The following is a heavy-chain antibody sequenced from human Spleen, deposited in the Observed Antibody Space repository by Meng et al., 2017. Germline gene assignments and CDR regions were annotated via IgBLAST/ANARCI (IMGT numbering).Heavy chain of an antibody. Sequence: SVKVSCKASGGTFSSYAISWVRQAPGQGLEWMGGIIPIFGTANYAQKFQGRVTITADESTSTAYMELSSLRSEDTAVYYCARAKFFGVGATTTNFDDWGQGTLVTVSS. CDR3: ARAKFFGVGATTTNFDD. CDR2: IIPIFGTA. D-gene: IGHD1-26*01. CDR1: GGTFSSYA. V-gene: IGHV1-69*13. J-gene: IGHJ4*02.